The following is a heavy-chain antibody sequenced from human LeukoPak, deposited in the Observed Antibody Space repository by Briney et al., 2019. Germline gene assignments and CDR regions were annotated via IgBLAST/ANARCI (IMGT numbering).Heavy chain of an antibody. V-gene: IGHV3-21*01. D-gene: IGHD5-24*01. CDR2: ISSSSSYI. CDR1: GFTFSSYS. Sequence: GGSLRVSCAASGFTFSSYSMNWVRQAPGKGLEWVSSISSSSSYIYYADSVKGRFTISRDNAKNSLYLQMNSLRAEDTAVYYCARERDASDAFDIWGQGTMVTVSP. J-gene: IGHJ3*02. CDR3: ARERDASDAFDI.